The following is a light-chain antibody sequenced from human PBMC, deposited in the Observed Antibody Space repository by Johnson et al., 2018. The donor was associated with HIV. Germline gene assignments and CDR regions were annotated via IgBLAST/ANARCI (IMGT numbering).Light chain of an antibody. CDR1: SSNIGSNY. Sequence: QSVLSQPPSVSAAPGQKVTISCSGSSSNIGSNYVSWYQQFPGAAPKLLIYEDNKRPSGIPDRFSGSKSGTSATLGIAGLPTGDEADYYCGTGDSSLKVFGTGTKVTVV. V-gene: IGLV1-51*02. J-gene: IGLJ1*01. CDR3: GTGDSSLKV. CDR2: EDN.